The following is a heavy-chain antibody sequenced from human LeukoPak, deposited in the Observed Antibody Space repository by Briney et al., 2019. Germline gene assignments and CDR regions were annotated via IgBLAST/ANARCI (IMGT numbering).Heavy chain of an antibody. D-gene: IGHD3-3*01. CDR1: GFTFSSYS. CDR2: IISSSSTI. V-gene: IGHV3-48*01. J-gene: IGHJ3*02. Sequence: GGSLRLSCAASGFTFSSYSMNWVRQAPGKGLEWVSYIISSSSTIYYADSVKGRFTISRDNAKNSLYLQMNSLRAEDTAVYYCAGRYDFWSGYHPLDAFDIWGQGTMVTVSS. CDR3: AGRYDFWSGYHPLDAFDI.